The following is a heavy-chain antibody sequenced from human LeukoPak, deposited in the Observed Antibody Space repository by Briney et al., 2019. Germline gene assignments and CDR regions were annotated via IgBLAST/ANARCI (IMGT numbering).Heavy chain of an antibody. CDR1: GGTFSIYA. D-gene: IGHD3-22*01. J-gene: IGHJ5*02. V-gene: IGHV1-69*06. CDR3: AWRAKDYYDSSGYESWFDP. Sequence: ASVKVSCQACGGTFSIYAISWVRQAPGQGLEWMGGIIPIFGTANYAQKFQGRVTITADKSTSTAYMELSSLRSEDTAVYYCAWRAKDYYDSSGYESWFDPWGQGTLVTVSS. CDR2: IIPIFGTA.